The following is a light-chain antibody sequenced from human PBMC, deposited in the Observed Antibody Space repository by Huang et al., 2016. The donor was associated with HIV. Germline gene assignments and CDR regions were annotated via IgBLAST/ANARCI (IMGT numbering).Light chain of an antibody. CDR2: MAS. Sequence: DILLTQSPDSLAVSLGERANLTCRSSRSLLFASISKNFLAWYQQKPGQSPKLLMYMASGRESGVPQRFTGSGSGTEFTLTIASLQAEYVAVYYCQQFYNMPYTFGRGTRLEI. CDR3: QQFYNMPYT. V-gene: IGKV4-1*01. CDR1: RSLLFASISKNF. J-gene: IGKJ2*01.